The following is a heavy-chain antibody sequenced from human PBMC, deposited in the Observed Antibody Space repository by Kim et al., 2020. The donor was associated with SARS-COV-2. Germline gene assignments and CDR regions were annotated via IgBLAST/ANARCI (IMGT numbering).Heavy chain of an antibody. CDR2: IYSGGST. CDR3: ELVPGIAAAGTVY. V-gene: IGHV3-53*04. CDR1: GFTVSSNY. D-gene: IGHD6-13*01. J-gene: IGHJ4*02. Sequence: GGSLRLSCAASGFTVSSNYMSWVRQAPGKGLEWVSVIYSGGSTYYADSVKGRFTISRHNSKNTLYLQMNSLRAEDTAVYYCELVPGIAAAGTVYWGQGTLVTVSS.